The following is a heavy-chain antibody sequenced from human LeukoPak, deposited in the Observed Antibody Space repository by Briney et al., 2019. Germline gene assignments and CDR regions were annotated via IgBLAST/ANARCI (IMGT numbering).Heavy chain of an antibody. D-gene: IGHD6-19*01. CDR1: GGTFSSYA. J-gene: IGHJ6*02. CDR2: IIPIFGTA. CDR3: ASPLTFIAVGLGGTGYYGMDV. Sequence: SVKVSCKASGGTFSSYAISWVRQAPGQGLEWMGGIIPIFGTANYAQKFQGRVTITADESTSTAYMELSSLRSEDTAVYYYASPLTFIAVGLGGTGYYGMDVWGQGTTVTVSS. V-gene: IGHV1-69*13.